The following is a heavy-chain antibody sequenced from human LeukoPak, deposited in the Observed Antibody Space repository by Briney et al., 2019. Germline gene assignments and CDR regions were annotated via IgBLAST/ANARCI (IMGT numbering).Heavy chain of an antibody. V-gene: IGHV1-2*02. J-gene: IGHJ4*02. CDR2: IDPNSGGT. CDR3: ARGGSSWYE. CDR1: GYTFTGYY. D-gene: IGHD6-13*01. Sequence: ASVKVSCKASGYTFTGYYMHWVRQAPGQGLEWMGWIDPNSGGTNYVQKFQGRVTMTRDTSISTVYMELSRLRSDDTAVCYCARGGSSWYEWGQGTLVTVSS.